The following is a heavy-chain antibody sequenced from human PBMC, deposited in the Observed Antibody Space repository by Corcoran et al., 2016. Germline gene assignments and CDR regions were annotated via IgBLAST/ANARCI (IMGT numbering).Heavy chain of an antibody. V-gene: IGHV4-39*07. CDR1: GGSISSTTDY. Sequence: QLQLQESGPGLLKPSETLSLTCTVSGGSISSTTDYWGWIRQPPGKGLEWIGSIYYTGGSTYYNPSLKSRVTISVDTSKNQFSLKLTSVTAADTAVYYCARDPERRGYRRDDAFDIWGQGTMVTVSS. J-gene: IGHJ3*02. CDR2: IYYTGGST. CDR3: ARDPERRGYRRDDAFDI. D-gene: IGHD3-22*01.